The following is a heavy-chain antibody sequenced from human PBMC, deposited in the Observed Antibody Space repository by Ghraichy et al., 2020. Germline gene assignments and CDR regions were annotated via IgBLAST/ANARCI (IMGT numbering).Heavy chain of an antibody. CDR1: GDNLISYA. Sequence: SVKVSCKASGDNLISYAVSWVRQAPGQGLEWVGGITPIYNTTVYAPMFEGRLSITADVSRNIAYMELSSLVPDDTAVYYCARGGLYYSESSGYSVLEFWGQGTLVTVSS. J-gene: IGHJ4*02. CDR3: ARGGLYYSESSGYSVLEF. D-gene: IGHD3-22*01. CDR2: ITPIYNTT. V-gene: IGHV1-69*13.